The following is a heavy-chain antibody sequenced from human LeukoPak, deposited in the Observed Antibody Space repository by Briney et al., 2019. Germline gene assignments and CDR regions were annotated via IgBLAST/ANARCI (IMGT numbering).Heavy chain of an antibody. CDR1: GGTFNSYV. CDR3: ARAEYQLLYGGVDY. D-gene: IGHD2-2*02. Sequence: SVKVSCKASGGTFNSYVISWVRQAPGQGLEWMGGIIPIFGTANYAQNFQGRVTITADDSTSTAYMALSTLRSEDTAVYYCARAEYQLLYGGVDYWGQGTLVTVSS. CDR2: IIPIFGTA. V-gene: IGHV1-69*13. J-gene: IGHJ4*02.